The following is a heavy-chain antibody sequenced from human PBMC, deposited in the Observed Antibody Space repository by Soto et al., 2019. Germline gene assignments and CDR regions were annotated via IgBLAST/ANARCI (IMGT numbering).Heavy chain of an antibody. D-gene: IGHD2-15*01. J-gene: IGHJ4*02. CDR2: ISYDGSNK. Sequence: GGSLRLSCAASGFTFSSYAMHWVRQAPGKGLEWVAVISYDGSNKYYADSVKGRFTISRDNSKNTLYLQMNSLRAEDTAVYYCARGSGPGRFDYWGQGTLVTVSS. CDR3: ARGSGPGRFDY. CDR1: GFTFSSYA. V-gene: IGHV3-30-3*01.